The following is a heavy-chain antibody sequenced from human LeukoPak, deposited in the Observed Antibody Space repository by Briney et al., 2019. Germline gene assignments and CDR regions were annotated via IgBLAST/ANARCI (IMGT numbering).Heavy chain of an antibody. CDR2: MYDTVNT. V-gene: IGHV4-59*11. CDR3: ATIKRGYPYGYFDF. J-gene: IGHJ4*02. Sequence: SETLSLTCTVSGGSISSHYWSWVRQPPGKGLEWIGYMYDTVNTKDNPSLTSRLTLSADTSKNQFALRLGSVTAADTAVYYCATIKRGYPYGYFDFWGQGILVTVSS. CDR1: GGSISSHY. D-gene: IGHD5-18*01.